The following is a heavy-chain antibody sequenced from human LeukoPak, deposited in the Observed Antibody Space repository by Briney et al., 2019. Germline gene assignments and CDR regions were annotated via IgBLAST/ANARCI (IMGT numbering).Heavy chain of an antibody. CDR2: ISYDVGNK. CDR1: GFTFRSYA. V-gene: IGHV3-30-3*01. D-gene: IGHD3-22*01. CDR3: AKLTRGYCDSNACPNWFDP. J-gene: IGHJ5*02. Sequence: GGSLRLSCAASGFTFRSYAMHWVRQAPGKGLEWVAVISYDVGNKYYADSVKGRFTISRDNSKNTLYLQMDSLRAEDTALYYCAKLTRGYCDSNACPNWFDPWGRGTLVTVSS.